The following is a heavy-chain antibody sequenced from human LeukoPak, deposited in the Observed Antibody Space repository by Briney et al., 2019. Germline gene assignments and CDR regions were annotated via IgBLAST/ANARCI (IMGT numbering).Heavy chain of an antibody. CDR2: IWYDGSNK. V-gene: IGHV3-33*01. CDR3: ARGLGYSYGYGIDY. CDR1: GFTFSSYA. Sequence: GGSLRLSCAASGFTFSSYAMHWVRQAPGKGLEWVAIIWYDGSNKYHADSVKGRFTISRDNSKNTLCLQMNSLRAEDTALYYCARGLGYSYGYGIDYWGQGTLVTVSS. J-gene: IGHJ4*02. D-gene: IGHD5-18*01.